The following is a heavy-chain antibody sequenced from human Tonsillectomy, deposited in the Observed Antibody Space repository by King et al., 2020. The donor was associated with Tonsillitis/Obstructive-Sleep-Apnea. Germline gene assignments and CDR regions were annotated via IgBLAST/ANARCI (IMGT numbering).Heavy chain of an antibody. CDR3: ARSRGRTPFDY. V-gene: IGHV4-59*01. J-gene: IGHJ4*02. Sequence: QLQESGPGLVKPSENLSLTCTVSGGSISSYYWSWIRQPPGKGLEWIGYIYYSGSTNYNPSLKSRVTISVDTSKNQFSLKLSSVTAADTAVYYCARSRGRTPFDYWGQGTLVTVSS. CDR1: GGSISSYY. D-gene: IGHD1-14*01. CDR2: IYYSGST.